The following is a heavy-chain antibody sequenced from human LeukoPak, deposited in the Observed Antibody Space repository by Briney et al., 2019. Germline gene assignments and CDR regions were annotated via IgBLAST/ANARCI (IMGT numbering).Heavy chain of an antibody. D-gene: IGHD3-10*01. J-gene: IGHJ6*02. CDR1: GGSISSYY. CDR3: ARSIRSGSPWYYGMDV. V-gene: IGHV4-4*07. Sequence: PSETLSLTCTVSGGSISSYYWSWIRQPAGKGLEWIGRIYTSGSTNYNPSLKSRVTISVDTSKNQFSLKLSSVTAADTAVYYCARSIRSGSPWYYGMDVWGQGTTVTVSS. CDR2: IYTSGST.